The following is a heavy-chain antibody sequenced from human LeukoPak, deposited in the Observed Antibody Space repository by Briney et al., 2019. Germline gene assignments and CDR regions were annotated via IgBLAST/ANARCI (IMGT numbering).Heavy chain of an antibody. CDR1: GGSISSSNW. CDR3: ATLQGQCSSTSCYNNWFDP. Sequence: SETLSLTCAVSGGSISSSNWWSWVRQPPGQGLEWIGEIYHSGSTNYNPSLKSRVTISVDKSKNQFSLKLSSVTAADTTVYYCATLQGQCSSTSCYNNWFDPWGQGTLVTVSS. J-gene: IGHJ5*02. D-gene: IGHD2-2*01. CDR2: IYHSGST. V-gene: IGHV4-4*02.